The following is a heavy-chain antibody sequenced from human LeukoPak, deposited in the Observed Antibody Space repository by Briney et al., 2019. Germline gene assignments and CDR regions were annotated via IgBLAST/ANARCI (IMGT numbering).Heavy chain of an antibody. CDR3: ARNPAGGSYFDY. CDR1: GFTFSSYG. V-gene: IGHV3-30*03. D-gene: IGHD1-26*01. J-gene: IGHJ4*02. Sequence: GRSLRLSCAASGFTFSSYGMHWVRQAPGKGLEWVAVISYDGSNKYYTDSVKGRFTISRDNSKNTLYLQMNSLRAEDTAVYYCARNPAGGSYFDYWGQGTLVTVSS. CDR2: ISYDGSNK.